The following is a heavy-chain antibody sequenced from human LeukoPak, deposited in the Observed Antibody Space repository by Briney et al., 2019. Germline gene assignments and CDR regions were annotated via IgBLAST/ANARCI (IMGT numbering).Heavy chain of an antibody. D-gene: IGHD1-26*01. J-gene: IGHJ6*03. CDR3: ARERWELTNMDV. CDR1: GFTVTDNY. CDR2: IYGGGDT. Sequence: GGSLRLSCAASGFTVTDNYMNWVRQSSGKGLEWVSVIYGGGDTNYADSVKGRFTISRDNSKNTLYLQMNSLRAEDTAVYYCARERWELTNMDVWGKGTTVTVSS. V-gene: IGHV3-53*01.